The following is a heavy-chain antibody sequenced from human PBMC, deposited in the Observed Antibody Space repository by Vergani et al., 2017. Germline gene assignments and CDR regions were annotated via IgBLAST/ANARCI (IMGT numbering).Heavy chain of an antibody. CDR1: GYTFTSYG. Sequence: QVQLVQSGAEVKKPGASVKVSCKASGYTFTSYGISWVRQAPGQGLEWMGWINPNSGGTNYAQKFQGRVTMTRDTSISTAYMELSRLRSDDTAVYYCARGDSSGWHGIFYWGQGTLVTVSS. V-gene: IGHV1-2*02. J-gene: IGHJ4*02. CDR3: ARGDSSGWHGIFY. D-gene: IGHD6-19*01. CDR2: INPNSGGT.